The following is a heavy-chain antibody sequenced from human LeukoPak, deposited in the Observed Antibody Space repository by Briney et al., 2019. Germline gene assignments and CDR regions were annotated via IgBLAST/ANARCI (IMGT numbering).Heavy chain of an antibody. Sequence: SKTLSLTCTVSGGSISSYYWSWIRQPPGKRLEWLGHIYYSGSTNYDPSLKSRVTISVDTSKNQFSLKLSSVTAADTAVYYCASRSSIWSGYQDTLYYFDSWGQGTLVTVSS. CDR3: ASRSSIWSGYQDTLYYFDS. CDR1: GGSISSYY. CDR2: IYYSGST. J-gene: IGHJ4*02. V-gene: IGHV4-59*01. D-gene: IGHD3-3*01.